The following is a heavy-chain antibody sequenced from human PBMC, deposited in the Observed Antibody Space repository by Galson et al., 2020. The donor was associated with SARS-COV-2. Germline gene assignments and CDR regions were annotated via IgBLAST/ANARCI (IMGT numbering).Heavy chain of an antibody. Sequence: TGWSLRLSCAASGFTFSSYAMSWVRQAPGKGLEWVSAISGSGGSTYYADSVKGRFTISRDNSKNTLYLQMNSLRAEDTAVYYCARRDYYDSSGYFQDLYGMDVWGQGTTVTVSS. CDR3: ARRDYYDSSGYFQDLYGMDV. J-gene: IGHJ6*02. D-gene: IGHD3-22*01. CDR2: ISGSGGST. V-gene: IGHV3-23*01. CDR1: GFTFSSYA.